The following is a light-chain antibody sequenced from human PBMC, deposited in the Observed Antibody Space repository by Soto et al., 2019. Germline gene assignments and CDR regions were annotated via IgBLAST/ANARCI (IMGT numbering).Light chain of an antibody. CDR3: SSYTSSSTPLV. V-gene: IGLV2-14*01. CDR1: SSDVGGYNY. Sequence: QSALTQPASVSGSPGQSITISCIGTSSDVGGYNYVSWYQQHPGKAPKLMIYEVSNRPSGVSNRFSGSKSGNTASLTISGLQAEDEADYYCSSYTSSSTPLVFGGGTKVTVL. CDR2: EVS. J-gene: IGLJ3*02.